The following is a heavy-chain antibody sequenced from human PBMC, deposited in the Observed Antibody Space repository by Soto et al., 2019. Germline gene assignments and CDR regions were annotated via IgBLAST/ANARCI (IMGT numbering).Heavy chain of an antibody. Sequence: ASVKVSCKASGYTFTSYYMHWVRQAPGQGLEWMGRMNPNSGNTGYAQKFQGRVTMTRNTSISTAYMELSSLRSEDTAVYYCASGSSYYYYYMDVWGKGTTVTVSS. J-gene: IGHJ6*03. CDR3: ASGSSYYYYYMDV. D-gene: IGHD6-13*01. V-gene: IGHV1-8*02. CDR2: MNPNSGNT. CDR1: GYTFTSYY.